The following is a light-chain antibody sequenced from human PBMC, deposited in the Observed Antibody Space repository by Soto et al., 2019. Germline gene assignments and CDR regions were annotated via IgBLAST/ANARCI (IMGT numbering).Light chain of an antibody. Sequence: DIQMTQSPSSLSASVGDRVTITCRASQTINSYLNWYQQKPGEAPKILIHAASSLQSGVPSRFSGSGSGTDFTLTINSLQPDDSATYYCQQSYKAPRTFGQGTKVEVK. V-gene: IGKV1-39*01. CDR1: QTINSY. J-gene: IGKJ1*01. CDR2: AAS. CDR3: QQSYKAPRT.